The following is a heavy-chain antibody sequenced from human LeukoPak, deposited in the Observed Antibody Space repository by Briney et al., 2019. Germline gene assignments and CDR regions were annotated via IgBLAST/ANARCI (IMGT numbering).Heavy chain of an antibody. D-gene: IGHD2/OR15-2a*01. J-gene: IGHJ6*03. Sequence: GASVKVSCKASGGTFISYAISWVRQARGQGLEWMGRIIPIFGTANYAQKFQGRVTITTDESTSTAYMELSSLRSEDTAVYYCARDTIIRGYMDVWGKGTTVTVSS. CDR3: ARDTIIRGYMDV. CDR2: IIPIFGTA. CDR1: GGTFISYA. V-gene: IGHV1-69*05.